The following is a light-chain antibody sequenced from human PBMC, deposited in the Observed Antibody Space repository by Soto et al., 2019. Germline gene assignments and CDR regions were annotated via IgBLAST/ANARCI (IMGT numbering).Light chain of an antibody. Sequence: QCVLTQPPSASGTPGQRVTISCSGGSSNIGSGRNVNWYQQLPGTAPKLLIYNYNQRPSGVPDRFSGSKSGTSASLAISGLQSEDEADYYCSSWDDSLNGYVFVTGTKVTVL. CDR3: SSWDDSLNGYV. CDR1: SSNIGSGRN. V-gene: IGLV1-44*01. J-gene: IGLJ1*01. CDR2: NYN.